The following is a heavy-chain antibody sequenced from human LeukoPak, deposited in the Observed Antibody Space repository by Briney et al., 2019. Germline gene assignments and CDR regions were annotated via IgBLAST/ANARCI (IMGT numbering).Heavy chain of an antibody. CDR3: ARDPGIAVASAYYYYMDV. V-gene: IGHV1-46*01. CDR1: GYTFTSYY. Sequence: ASVKVSCKASGYTFTSYYMHWVRQAPGQGLERMGIINPSGGSTSYAQKFQGRVTMTRDMSTSTVYMELSSLRSEDTAVYYCARDPGIAVASAYYYYMDVWGKGTTVTVS. D-gene: IGHD6-19*01. J-gene: IGHJ6*03. CDR2: INPSGGST.